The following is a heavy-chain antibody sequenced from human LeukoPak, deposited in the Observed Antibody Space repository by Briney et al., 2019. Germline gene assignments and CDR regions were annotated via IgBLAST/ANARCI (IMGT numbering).Heavy chain of an antibody. D-gene: IGHD3-22*01. J-gene: IGHJ1*01. V-gene: IGHV3-33*01. CDR3: ARGDYYDSSGYSQYFQH. CDR1: GFSFRSYG. CDR2: IWYDGSNK. Sequence: GGSLRLSCAASGFSFRSYGMNWVRQAPGKGLEWVAVIWYDGSNKYYADSVKGRFTISRDNSKNTLYLQMNSLRAEDTAVYYCARGDYYDSSGYSQYFQHWGQGTLVTVSS.